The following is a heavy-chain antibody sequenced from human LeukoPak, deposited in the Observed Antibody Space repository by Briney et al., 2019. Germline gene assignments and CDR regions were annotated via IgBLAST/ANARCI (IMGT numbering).Heavy chain of an antibody. V-gene: IGHV1-2*06. CDR1: GYTFTGYY. Sequence: ASVKVSCKASGYTFTGYYMHWARQAPGQGLEWMGRINPNSGGTNYAQKFQGRVTMTRDTSISTAYMELSRLRSDDTAVYYCARQEIYYYYYGMDVWGQGTTVTVSS. J-gene: IGHJ6*02. CDR2: INPNSGGT. CDR3: ARQEIYYYYYGMDV. D-gene: IGHD5-24*01.